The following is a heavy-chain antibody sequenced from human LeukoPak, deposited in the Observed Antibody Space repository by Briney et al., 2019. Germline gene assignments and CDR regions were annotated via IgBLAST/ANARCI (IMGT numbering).Heavy chain of an antibody. CDR3: AKDQKQQLVTYYFDY. Sequence: PGGSLRLSCAASGFTFSSYSMNWVRQAPGKGLEWVSYISSSSSTIYYADSVKGRFTISRDNAKNSLYLQMNSLRDEDTAVYYCAKDQKQQLVTYYFDYWGQGTLVTVSS. CDR1: GFTFSSYS. CDR2: ISSSSSTI. V-gene: IGHV3-48*02. J-gene: IGHJ4*02. D-gene: IGHD6-13*01.